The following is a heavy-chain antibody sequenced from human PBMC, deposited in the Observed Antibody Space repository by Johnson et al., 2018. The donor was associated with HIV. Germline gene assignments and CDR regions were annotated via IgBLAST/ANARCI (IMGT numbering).Heavy chain of an antibody. CDR3: ARGKGAAAGLDAFDI. Sequence: VQLVESGGGLVQPGGSLRLSCAASGFTFDDYGMSWVRQAPGKGLEWVSGINWNGGSTGYADSMKGRFTISRDNARNSLYLQMNSLRAEDTALYFCARGKGAAAGLDAFDIWGQGIMVTVSS. V-gene: IGHV3-20*04. CDR2: INWNGGST. CDR1: GFTFDDYG. D-gene: IGHD6-13*01. J-gene: IGHJ3*02.